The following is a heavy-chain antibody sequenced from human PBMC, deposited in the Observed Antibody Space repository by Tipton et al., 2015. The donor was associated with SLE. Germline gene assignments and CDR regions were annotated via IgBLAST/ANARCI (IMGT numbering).Heavy chain of an antibody. Sequence: TLSLTCTVSGGSISSGNFYWSWLRQHPGKGLEWIGYIVYSGTTYYNPSLKSRVTISVDTSKNQFSLKLSSVTAADTAVYYCASDVGGYYFDYWGQGTLVTVSS. CDR2: IVYSGTT. J-gene: IGHJ4*02. D-gene: IGHD3-10*01. V-gene: IGHV4-31*03. CDR1: GGSISSGNFY. CDR3: ASDVGGYYFDY.